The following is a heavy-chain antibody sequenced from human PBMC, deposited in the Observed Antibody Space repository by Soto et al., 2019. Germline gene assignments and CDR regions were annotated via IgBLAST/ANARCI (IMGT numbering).Heavy chain of an antibody. V-gene: IGHV3-33*01. J-gene: IGHJ4*02. D-gene: IGHD6-13*01. CDR3: ARDRQQLERDDY. CDR1: GFTFSSYG. Sequence: QVQLVESGGGVVQPGRSLRLSCAASGFTFSSYGMHWVRQAPGKGLEWVAFIWYDGSNKYYADSVKGRFTISRDNSKNTLYLQMNSLRAEDTAVYYCARDRQQLERDDYWGQGTLVTVSS. CDR2: IWYDGSNK.